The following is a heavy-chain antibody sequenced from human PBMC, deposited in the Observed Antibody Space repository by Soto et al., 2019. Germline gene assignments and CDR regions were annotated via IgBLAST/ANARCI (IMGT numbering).Heavy chain of an antibody. CDR3: ARESGDANRYHYYYGMDV. CDR2: ISDTGAST. CDR1: GFTFKESA. J-gene: IGHJ6*02. V-gene: IGHV3-23*04. Sequence: EVRLVEAGGGLKQPGGSLRLSCAASGFTFKESAMNWVRQAPGKGLEWVASISDTGASTWYAESVRGRLSISRDNSKNTLYLQMNSLRAEDTAVYYCARESGDANRYHYYYGMDVWGQGTTVTVSS. D-gene: IGHD1-26*01.